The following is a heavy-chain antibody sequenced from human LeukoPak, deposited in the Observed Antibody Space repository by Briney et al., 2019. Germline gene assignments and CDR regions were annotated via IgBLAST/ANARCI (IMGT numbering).Heavy chain of an antibody. CDR1: GGSISSYY. V-gene: IGHV4-59*01. J-gene: IGHJ3*02. CDR3: ARDLGWRGPGAFDI. CDR2: IYYSGST. D-gene: IGHD3-3*01. Sequence: PSETLSLTCTVSGGSISSYYWNWIRQPPGKGLEWIGYIYYSGSTNYNPSLKSRVTISVDTPKNQFSLKLSSVTAADTAVYYCARDLGWRGPGAFDIWGQGTVVTVSS.